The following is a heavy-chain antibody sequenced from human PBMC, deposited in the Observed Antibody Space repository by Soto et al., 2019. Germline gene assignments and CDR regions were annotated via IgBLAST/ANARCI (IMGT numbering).Heavy chain of an antibody. CDR2: ISGGGSNT. CDR1: GFTFSSYV. J-gene: IGHJ4*02. V-gene: IGHV3-23*01. Sequence: GGSLRLSCAASGFTFSSYVMSWVRQAPGKGLEWVSGISGGGSNTFYADSVKGRFTISRDNSKNTLLLQMNNLGAEDTAVYYCAKDSNKYSSSLRGRYFDYWGQGIGVTVSS. CDR3: AKDSNKYSSSLRGRYFDY. D-gene: IGHD4-4*01.